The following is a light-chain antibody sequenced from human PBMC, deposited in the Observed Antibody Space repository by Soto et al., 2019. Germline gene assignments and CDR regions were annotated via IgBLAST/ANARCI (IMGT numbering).Light chain of an antibody. CDR2: EVT. CDR3: SSYASGTTLYV. Sequence: QSALTQPASVSGSPGQSITISCTGTSSDIGAYDYVSWYQHHPGKAPELILYEVTKRPSGLSDRFSGSKSGNTASLTISGLQTDDEADYYCSSYASGTTLYVFGTGTKVTVL. CDR1: SSDIGAYDY. V-gene: IGLV2-14*01. J-gene: IGLJ1*01.